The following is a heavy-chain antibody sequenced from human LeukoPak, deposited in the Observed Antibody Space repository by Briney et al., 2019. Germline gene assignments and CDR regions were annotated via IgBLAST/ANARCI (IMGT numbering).Heavy chain of an antibody. Sequence: SQTLSLTCTVSGASISSGDYHWNWIRQPPGKGLEWIGFIHDSGSTYYNPSLKSRVSISRDMSKNQLSLMLSSVTAADTAVYYCARGFGAGNYYYGWFDPWGQGTLVTVSS. J-gene: IGHJ5*02. D-gene: IGHD3-10*01. CDR1: GASISSGDYH. CDR2: IHDSGST. CDR3: ARGFGAGNYYYGWFDP. V-gene: IGHV4-30-4*01.